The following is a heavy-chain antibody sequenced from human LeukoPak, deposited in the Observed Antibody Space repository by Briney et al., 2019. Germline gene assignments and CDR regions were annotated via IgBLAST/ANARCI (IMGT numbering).Heavy chain of an antibody. D-gene: IGHD2-2*01. V-gene: IGHV3-23*01. J-gene: IGHJ6*02. CDR3: AKTDDGDIVVVPAAILWYYGMDV. CDR2: ISGSGGST. CDR1: GSTFSSYA. Sequence: PGGSLRLSCAASGSTFSSYAMSWVRQAPGKGLEWVSAISGSGGSTYYADSVKGRFTISRDNSKNTLYLQMNSLRAEDTAVYYCAKTDDGDIVVVPAAILWYYGMDVWGQGTTVTVSS.